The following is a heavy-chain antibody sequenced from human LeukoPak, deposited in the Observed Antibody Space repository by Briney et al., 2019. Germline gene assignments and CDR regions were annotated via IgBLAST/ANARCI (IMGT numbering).Heavy chain of an antibody. CDR3: ASWGYSSGFWALDAFDL. J-gene: IGHJ3*01. Sequence: ASVKVSCKASGYTFTYCSLHWLQQAPGQGLERMRWITLYNGNTNYAKKFQGRVTITRDMSLRTAYIELSSLRAEDTAVYYCASWGYSSGFWALDAFDLWGQGTMVTVSS. CDR2: ITLYNGNT. V-gene: IGHV1-68*01. D-gene: IGHD6-19*01. CDR1: GYTFTYCS.